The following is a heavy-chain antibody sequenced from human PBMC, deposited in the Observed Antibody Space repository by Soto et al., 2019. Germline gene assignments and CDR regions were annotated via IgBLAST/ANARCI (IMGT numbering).Heavy chain of an antibody. CDR1: GGSISSYS. J-gene: IGHJ2*01. V-gene: IGHV4-4*07. Sequence: QVQLQESGPGLVKPSETLSLTCTVSGGSISSYSWNWIRQPAGKGLEWIGRGSTSGSTNYNPSLKSRVNMSLDTSRNQFSLKLSSMTAADTAVYYCARDLWFGELSHWYFDLWGRGSLVTVSS. CDR3: ARDLWFGELSHWYFDL. CDR2: GSTSGST. D-gene: IGHD3-10*01.